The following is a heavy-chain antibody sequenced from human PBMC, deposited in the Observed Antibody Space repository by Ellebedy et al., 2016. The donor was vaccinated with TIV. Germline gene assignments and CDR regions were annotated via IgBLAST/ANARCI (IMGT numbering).Heavy chain of an antibody. CDR2: MNPNSGNT. CDR1: GYTFTSYD. V-gene: IGHV1-8*01. Sequence: ASVKVSXKASGYTFTSYDINWVRQATGQGLEWMGWMNPNSGNTGYAQKFQGRVTMTRNTSISTAYMELSSLRSEDTAVYYCARGPLPYYYYYYMDVWGKGTTVTVSS. CDR3: ARGPLPYYYYYYMDV. J-gene: IGHJ6*03.